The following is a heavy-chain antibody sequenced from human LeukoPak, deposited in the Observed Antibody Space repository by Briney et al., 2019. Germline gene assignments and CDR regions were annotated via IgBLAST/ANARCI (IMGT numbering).Heavy chain of an antibody. J-gene: IGHJ4*02. Sequence: SDPVSLICTVSGGFIRRRGYQGTWIRQHPGKGLEWIGYIYYSGSTYYNPPLKSRVTISVDTSKNQCSLKLSSVTAADTAVYYCARSGYYYGNVDYWGQGTLVTVSS. CDR3: ARSGYYYGNVDY. CDR1: GGFIRRRGYQ. V-gene: IGHV4-31*03. D-gene: IGHD3-22*01. CDR2: IYYSGST.